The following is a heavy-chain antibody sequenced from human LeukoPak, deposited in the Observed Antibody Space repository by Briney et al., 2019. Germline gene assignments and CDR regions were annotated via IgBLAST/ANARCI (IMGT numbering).Heavy chain of an antibody. J-gene: IGHJ5*02. CDR1: GFTFSSYA. CDR2: ISGSGGST. V-gene: IGHV3-23*01. CDR3: AKVAQSSAYYPNWFDP. D-gene: IGHD3-22*01. Sequence: GGSLRLSCAASGFTFSSYAMSWVRQAPGKGLERVSVISGSGGSTHYADSVKGRLTISRDNSKNTLYLQMNSLRAEDTAVYYCAKVAQSSAYYPNWFDPWGQGTLVTVSS.